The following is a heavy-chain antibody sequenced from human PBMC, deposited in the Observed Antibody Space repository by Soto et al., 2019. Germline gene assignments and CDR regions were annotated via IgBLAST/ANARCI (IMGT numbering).Heavy chain of an antibody. V-gene: IGHV2-70*01. Sequence: PLVNPTQTLTLTCTFSGFSLSTIGMCVSWIRQPPGKALEWLALIDWDDDKYYSTSLETRLTISKDTSKNQVVLTMTNMDPGETPTYYCARVGITIFGVVPHSYYDGLDVWVQGTTVTFSS. J-gene: IGHJ6*02. CDR1: GFSLSTIGMC. D-gene: IGHD3-3*01. CDR2: IDWDDDK. CDR3: ARVGITIFGVVPHSYYDGLDV.